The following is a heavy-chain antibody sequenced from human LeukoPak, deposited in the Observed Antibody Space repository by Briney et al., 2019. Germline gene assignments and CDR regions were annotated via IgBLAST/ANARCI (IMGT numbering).Heavy chain of an antibody. Sequence: GGSLRLSCVASGFTFSSYAMHWVRQAPGKGLDWVSRVDTDGSSTYYAASVRGRFTISRDNAKNTLYLQMHSLRAEDTALYYCVRDTGIREAFDIWGQGTTVTVSS. CDR3: VRDTGIREAFDI. CDR1: GFTFSSYA. D-gene: IGHD3-10*01. CDR2: VDTDGSST. J-gene: IGHJ3*02. V-gene: IGHV3-74*01.